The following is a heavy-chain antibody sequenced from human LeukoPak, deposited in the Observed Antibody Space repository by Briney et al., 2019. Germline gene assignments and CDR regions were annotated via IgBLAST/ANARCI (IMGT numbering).Heavy chain of an antibody. CDR3: AREFRGSNNFDY. J-gene: IGHJ4*02. V-gene: IGHV3-21*01. CDR2: ISSSSSYI. CDR1: GFTFRNYM. D-gene: IGHD3-10*01. Sequence: GGSLRLSCAASGFTFRNYMMHWVRQAPGKGLEWVSSISSSSSYIYYADSVKGRFTISRDNAKNSLYLQMNSLRVEDTAVYYCAREFRGSNNFDYWGQGTLVTVSS.